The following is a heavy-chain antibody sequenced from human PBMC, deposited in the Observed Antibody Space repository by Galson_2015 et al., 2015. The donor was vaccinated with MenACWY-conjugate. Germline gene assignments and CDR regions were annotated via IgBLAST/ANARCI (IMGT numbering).Heavy chain of an antibody. CDR2: INPEGSST. V-gene: IGHV3-74*01. CDR3: AKSRGASFYFDS. CDR1: GFIFNTYW. Sequence: SLRLSCAASGFIFNTYWMHWVRQAPGKGLVWVSRINPEGSSTTYADSVKDRFTISRDNAKNTLYLQMNSLRPEDTAVYYCAKSRGASFYFDSWGRATLVTVSS. J-gene: IGHJ4*01. D-gene: IGHD1-26*01.